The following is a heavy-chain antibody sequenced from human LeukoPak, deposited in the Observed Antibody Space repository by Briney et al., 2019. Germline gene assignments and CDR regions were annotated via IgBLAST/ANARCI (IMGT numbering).Heavy chain of an antibody. D-gene: IGHD4-17*01. J-gene: IGHJ4*02. CDR2: IYTSGST. V-gene: IGHV4-61*02. CDR1: GGSISSGSYY. CDR3: ARSGTVTQGDY. Sequence: SETLSLTCTVSGGSISSGSYYWSWIRQPAGKGLEWIGRIYTSGSTNYNPSLKSRVTISVETSKNQFSLKLSSVTAADTAVYYCARSGTVTQGDYWGQGTLVTVSS.